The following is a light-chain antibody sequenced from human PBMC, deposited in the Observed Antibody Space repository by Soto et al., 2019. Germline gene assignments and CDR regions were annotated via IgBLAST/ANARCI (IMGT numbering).Light chain of an antibody. J-gene: IGLJ1*01. CDR1: SSDVGGYNY. CDR3: SSYRSSSTPYV. CDR2: DVS. Sequence: QSVLTQPASVSGSPGQSITISCTGTSSDVGGYNYVSWYQHHPGKAPKLMIYDVSDRPSGVSNRFSGSKSGNTASLSISGLQADDEADYYCSSYRSSSTPYVFGTGTKVTV. V-gene: IGLV2-14*03.